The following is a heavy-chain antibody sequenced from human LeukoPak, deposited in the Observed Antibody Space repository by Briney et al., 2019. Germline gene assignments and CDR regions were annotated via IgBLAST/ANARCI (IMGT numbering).Heavy chain of an antibody. CDR2: INHSGST. V-gene: IGHV4-34*01. CDR3: ARYCSSTSCYTLAEDAFGI. D-gene: IGHD2-2*02. J-gene: IGHJ3*02. Sequence: PSGTLSLTCAVYGGSFSGYYWSWSRQPPGKGLEWIGEINHSGSTNYNPSLKSRVTISVDTSKNQFSLKLSSVTAADTAVYYCARYCSSTSCYTLAEDAFGIWGQGTMVTVSS. CDR1: GGSFSGYY.